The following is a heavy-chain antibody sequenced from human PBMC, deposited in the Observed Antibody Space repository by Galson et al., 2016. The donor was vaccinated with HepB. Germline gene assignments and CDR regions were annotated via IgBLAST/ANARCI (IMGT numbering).Heavy chain of an antibody. D-gene: IGHD4-17*01. CDR2: IHHSGGT. CDR1: GCSLSENYW. Sequence: ETLSLTCAVSGCSLSENYWWGWIRQPPGRGLEWIGYIHHSGGTFYTPSHKSRVTMAVDTSKNQFSLKLSSVAAVDTAMYYCARRSTYGDYDYWGQGILVTVSS. V-gene: IGHV4-28*01. J-gene: IGHJ4*02. CDR3: ARRSTYGDYDY.